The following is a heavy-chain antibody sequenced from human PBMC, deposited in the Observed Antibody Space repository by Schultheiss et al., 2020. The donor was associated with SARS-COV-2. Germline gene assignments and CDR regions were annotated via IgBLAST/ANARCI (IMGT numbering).Heavy chain of an antibody. V-gene: IGHV3-74*01. Sequence: GESLKISCAASGFTFSSYWMHWVRQAPGKGLVWVSRINSDGSSTSYADSVKGRFTISRDNAKNTLYLQMNSLRAEDTAVYYCARDNTYYGPMDVWGQGTTVTVSS. CDR3: ARDNTYYGPMDV. CDR1: GFTFSSYW. CDR2: INSDGSST. D-gene: IGHD3-10*01. J-gene: IGHJ6*02.